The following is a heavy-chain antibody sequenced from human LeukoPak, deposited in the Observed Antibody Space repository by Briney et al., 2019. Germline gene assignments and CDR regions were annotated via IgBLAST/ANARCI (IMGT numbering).Heavy chain of an antibody. CDR3: ARGLEGYSAGWSRFFEY. D-gene: IGHD6-19*01. J-gene: IGHJ4*02. V-gene: IGHV4-38-2*01. CDR1: GYSISRGYY. Sequence: PSETLSLTCGVSGYSISRGYYWGWIRQPPGNGLEWIGNIYHTGSTYYNPSLRSRVTISVDTSKNHFFLKLTSVTAADTAVYYCARGLEGYSAGWSRFFEYWGQGTLATVSS. CDR2: IYHTGST.